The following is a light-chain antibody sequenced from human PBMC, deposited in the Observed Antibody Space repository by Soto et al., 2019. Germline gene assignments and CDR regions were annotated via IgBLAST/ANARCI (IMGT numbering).Light chain of an antibody. Sequence: EIVLTQSPGTLSLSPGEGATLSRRAGQSVSSSQLAWFQQKPGQAPRLLVYGASSRATGIPDRFSGSVSGTDFTLAISRLEPEDFAVYYCQHYGGAPLTFGQGTRLEIK. V-gene: IGKV3-20*01. J-gene: IGKJ5*01. CDR3: QHYGGAPLT. CDR1: QSVSSSQ. CDR2: GAS.